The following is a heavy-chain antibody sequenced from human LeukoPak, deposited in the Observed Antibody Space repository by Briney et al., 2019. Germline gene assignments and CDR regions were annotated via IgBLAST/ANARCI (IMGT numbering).Heavy chain of an antibody. J-gene: IGHJ4*02. Sequence: GGSLRLSCAASGFTFDDYAMHWVRQAPGKGLEWVSLISWDGGSTYYADSVKGRFTISRDNSKNSLYLQMNSLRAEDTALYYCAKDIVKQLVLNSLDYWGQGTLVTVSS. CDR2: ISWDGGST. D-gene: IGHD6-13*01. CDR3: AKDIVKQLVLNSLDY. CDR1: GFTFDDYA. V-gene: IGHV3-43D*04.